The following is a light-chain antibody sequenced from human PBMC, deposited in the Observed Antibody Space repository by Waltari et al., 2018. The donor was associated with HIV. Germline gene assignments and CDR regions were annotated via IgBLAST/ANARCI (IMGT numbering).Light chain of an antibody. Sequence: QSVLTQPPSASGTPGQRVTISCSGSSSNIGSCYVYLYQQVPGTAPKLLLYSSNHRPSGVPDQFSGSESGTSASLAISGLRSEDEADYYCAAGDDSLSGYVFGTGTKVTVL. V-gene: IGLV1-47*01. J-gene: IGLJ1*01. CDR2: SSN. CDR3: AAGDDSLSGYV. CDR1: SSNIGSCY.